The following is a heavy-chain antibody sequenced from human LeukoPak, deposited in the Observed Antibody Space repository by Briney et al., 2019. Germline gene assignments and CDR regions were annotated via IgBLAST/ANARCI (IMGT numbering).Heavy chain of an antibody. CDR2: IYYRGST. CDR1: GGSIRYYF. D-gene: IGHD1-26*01. V-gene: IGHV4-59*01. Sequence: PSETLSLTCTVSGGSIRYYFWSWIRQPPGKGLEWIGYIYYRGSTNYNPSLKSRVTISVDTSENQISLELSSVTAADKAVYYCGRGGRPYTSGNYYRKGWFDPWGQGTLVTVSS. CDR3: GRGGRPYTSGNYYRKGWFDP. J-gene: IGHJ5*02.